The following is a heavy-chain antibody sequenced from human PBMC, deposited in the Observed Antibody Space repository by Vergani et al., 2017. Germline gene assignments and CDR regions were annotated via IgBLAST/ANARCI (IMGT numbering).Heavy chain of an antibody. D-gene: IGHD5-12*01. CDR2: IYSGGST. CDR3: ARDRVDIVATTTYYYYYYGMDV. J-gene: IGHJ6*02. CDR1: GFTVSSNY. V-gene: IGHV3-53*04. Sequence: EVQLVESGGGLVQPGGSLRLSCAASGFTVSSNYMGWVRQAPGKGLEWVSVIYSGGSTYYADSVKGRFTISRHNSKNTLYLQMNSLRAEDTAVYYCARDRVDIVATTTYYYYYYGMDVWGQGP.